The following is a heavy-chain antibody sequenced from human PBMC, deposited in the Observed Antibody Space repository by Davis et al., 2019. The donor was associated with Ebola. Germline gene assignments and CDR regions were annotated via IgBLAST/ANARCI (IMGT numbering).Heavy chain of an antibody. CDR3: ARDGSGWYYNWFDP. J-gene: IGHJ5*02. CDR1: GFTFSSYA. Sequence: PGGSLRLSCAASGFTFSSYAMSWVRQAPGKGLEWVAVISYDGSNKYYADSVKGRFTISRDNSKNTLYLQMNSMRAEDTAVYYCARDGSGWYYNWFDPWGQGTLVTVSS. V-gene: IGHV3-30*04. CDR2: ISYDGSNK. D-gene: IGHD6-19*01.